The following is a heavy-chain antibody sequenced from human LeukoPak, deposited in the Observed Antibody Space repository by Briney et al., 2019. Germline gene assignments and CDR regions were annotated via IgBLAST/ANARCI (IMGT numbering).Heavy chain of an antibody. CDR3: ARTTPVLTHPFDP. CDR2: IIPSNGDT. V-gene: IGHV1-46*01. CDR1: GYTFTTYH. D-gene: IGHD4-23*01. Sequence: AASVKVSCKASGYTFTTYHIHWVRLAPGQGLEWLGTIIPSNGDTSYAQSFQGRVTMTRNTSTTTVYMDLSSLKSDDTAVYYCARTTPVLTHPFDPWGQGTQVIVSS. J-gene: IGHJ5*02.